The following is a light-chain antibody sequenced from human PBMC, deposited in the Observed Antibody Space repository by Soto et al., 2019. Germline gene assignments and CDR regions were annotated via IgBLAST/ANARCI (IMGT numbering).Light chain of an antibody. CDR1: QSINTW. CDR2: EAS. V-gene: IGKV1-5*01. Sequence: DMQLTQSPSSLSASVGDRVTITCRASQSINTWLAWYQQKPGKAPNLLIYEASSLEGGVPSRFSGSGSGTEFTLTISSLQPGDFATYYCQQYNTYSRTFRQGTKVDIK. J-gene: IGKJ1*01. CDR3: QQYNTYSRT.